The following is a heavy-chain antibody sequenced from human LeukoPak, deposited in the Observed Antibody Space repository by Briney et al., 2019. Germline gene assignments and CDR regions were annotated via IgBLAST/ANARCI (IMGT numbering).Heavy chain of an antibody. J-gene: IGHJ4*02. CDR2: INHSGST. V-gene: IGHV4-34*01. CDR3: ARASTVAVGKDYFDY. CDR1: GGSFSGYY. D-gene: IGHD6-19*01. Sequence: SETLSLTCAVYGGSFSGYYWSWIRQPPGKGLEWIGEINHSGSTNYNPSLKSRVTISVDTSKNQFSLKLSSVTAADTAVYYCARASTVAVGKDYFDYWGQGTLVTVSS.